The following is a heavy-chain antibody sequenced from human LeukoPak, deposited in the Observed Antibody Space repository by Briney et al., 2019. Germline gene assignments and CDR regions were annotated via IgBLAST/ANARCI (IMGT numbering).Heavy chain of an antibody. Sequence: QPGGSLRLSCAASGFTFSSYAMSWVRQAPGKGLEWVAAISDSGDSTYHADSVKGRFTISRDNSKNTLYLQMSSLRAEDTAVYYCAKDLYGDYKFWGQGTLVTVSS. V-gene: IGHV3-23*01. J-gene: IGHJ4*02. CDR1: GFTFSSYA. D-gene: IGHD4-17*01. CDR2: ISDSGDST. CDR3: AKDLYGDYKF.